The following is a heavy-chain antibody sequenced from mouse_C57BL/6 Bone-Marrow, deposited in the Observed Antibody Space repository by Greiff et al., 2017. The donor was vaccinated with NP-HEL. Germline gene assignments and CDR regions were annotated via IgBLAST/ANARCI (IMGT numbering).Heavy chain of an antibody. V-gene: IGHV14-3*01. J-gene: IGHJ1*03. CDR2: IDPANGNT. D-gene: IGHD1-1*01. CDR1: GFNIKNTY. Sequence: EVQLQQPVAELVRPGASVKLSCTASGFNIKNTYMHWVKQRPEQGLEWIGRIDPANGNTKYAPKFQGKATITADTSSNTAYLQLSSLTSEDTAINYWAGWGIYSSGISYGNSVAWGTGPPFPVS. CDR3: AGWGIYSSGISYGNSVA.